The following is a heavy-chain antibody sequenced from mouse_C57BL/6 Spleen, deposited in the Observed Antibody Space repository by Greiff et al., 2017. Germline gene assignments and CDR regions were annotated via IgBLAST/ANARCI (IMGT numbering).Heavy chain of an antibody. Sequence: QVQLQQPGAELVRPGTSVKLSCKASGYTFTSYWMHWVKQRPGQGLEWIGVIDPSASYTNYNQKFKGKATLTVDTSSSTAYMQLSSLTSEDSAVYYCARSGSSYGYYAMDYWGQGTSVTVSS. CDR2: IDPSASYT. CDR1: GYTFTSYW. D-gene: IGHD1-1*01. V-gene: IGHV1-59*01. J-gene: IGHJ4*01. CDR3: ARSGSSYGYYAMDY.